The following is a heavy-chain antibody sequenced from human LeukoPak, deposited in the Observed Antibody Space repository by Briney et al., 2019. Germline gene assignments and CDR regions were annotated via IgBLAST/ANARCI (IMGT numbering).Heavy chain of an antibody. V-gene: IGHV1-69*05. CDR2: IIPIFGTA. D-gene: IGHD3-22*01. CDR1: GYTFTSYA. CDR3: ARSSSKDYYDSL. J-gene: IGHJ4*02. Sequence: SVKVSCKASGYTFTSYAISWVRQAPGQGLEWMGRIIPIFGTANYAQKFQGRVTITTDESTSTAYMELSSLRSEDTAVYYCARSSSKDYYDSLWGQGTLVTVSS.